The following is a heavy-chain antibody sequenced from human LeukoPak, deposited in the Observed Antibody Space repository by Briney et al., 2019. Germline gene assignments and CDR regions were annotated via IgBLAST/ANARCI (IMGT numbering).Heavy chain of an antibody. CDR2: IYYSGST. CDR3: ARGSINSDWFDP. CDR1: GGSISSSSYY. V-gene: IGHV4-39*01. J-gene: IGHJ5*02. D-gene: IGHD1-14*01. Sequence: SETLSLTCTVSGGSISSSSYYWGWIRQPPGKGLEWIGSIYYSGSTYYNPSLKSRVTISVDTSKNQFSLKLSSVTAADTAVYYCARGSINSDWFDPWGQGTLVTVSS.